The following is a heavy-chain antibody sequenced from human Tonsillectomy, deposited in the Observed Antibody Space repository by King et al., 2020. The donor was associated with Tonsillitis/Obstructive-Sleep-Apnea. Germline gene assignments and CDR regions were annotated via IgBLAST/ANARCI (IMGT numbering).Heavy chain of an antibody. CDR3: ARDSGLIATGYYYMDV. J-gene: IGHJ6*03. Sequence: QLVQSGAEVKKPGASVKVSCKASGYTVTNYYMHWVRQAPGQGLEWMGIINPSGGSTSYAQTFQGRITMTRDTSTSTVYMELTSLRSEDTAVYYCARDSGLIATGYYYMDVWGKGTTVTVSS. V-gene: IGHV1-46*01. D-gene: IGHD2-8*02. CDR1: GYTVTNYY. CDR2: INPSGGST.